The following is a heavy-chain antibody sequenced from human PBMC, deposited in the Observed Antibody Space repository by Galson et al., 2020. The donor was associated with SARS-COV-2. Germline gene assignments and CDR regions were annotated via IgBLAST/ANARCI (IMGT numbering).Heavy chain of an antibody. CDR3: GRGDDDILTGHYAAFDI. CDR2: LDWDDDK. Sequence: SGPTLVKPTQTLTLTCTFSGFSLSTSGMRVSWIRQPPGKALEWLARLDWDDDKFYSTSLKTRLTISKDTSKNQVVLTMTNMDPVDTATYYGGRGDDDILTGHYAAFDIWGQGSMVSGSS. V-gene: IGHV2-70*04. CDR1: GFSLSTSGMR. D-gene: IGHD3-9*01. J-gene: IGHJ3*02.